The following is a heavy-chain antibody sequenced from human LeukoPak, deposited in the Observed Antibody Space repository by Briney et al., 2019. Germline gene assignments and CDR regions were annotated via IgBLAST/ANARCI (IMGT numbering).Heavy chain of an antibody. CDR1: GGSISSYY. J-gene: IGHJ3*02. CDR2: IYYSGST. Sequence: SETLSLTCTVSGGSISSYYWSWIRQPPGKGLEWIGYIYYSGSTNYNPSLKIRVTISVDTSKNQFSLKPSSVTAADTAVYYCARRLYYYDSSGYIDAFDIWGQGTMVTVSS. D-gene: IGHD3-22*01. CDR3: ARRLYYYDSSGYIDAFDI. V-gene: IGHV4-59*08.